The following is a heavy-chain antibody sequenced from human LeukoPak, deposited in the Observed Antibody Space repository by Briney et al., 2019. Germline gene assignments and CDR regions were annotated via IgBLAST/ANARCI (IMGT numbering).Heavy chain of an antibody. CDR3: ARQGIVVVPAARVQYFQH. CDR1: GYSISSGYY. CDR2: IYHSGST. V-gene: IGHV4-38-2*01. D-gene: IGHD2-2*01. J-gene: IGHJ1*01. Sequence: SETLSLTCAVSGYSISSGYYWSWIRQPPGKGLEWIGSIYHSGSTYYNPSLKSRVTISVDTSKNQFSLKLSSVTAADTAVYYCARQGIVVVPAARVQYFQHWGQGTLVTVSS.